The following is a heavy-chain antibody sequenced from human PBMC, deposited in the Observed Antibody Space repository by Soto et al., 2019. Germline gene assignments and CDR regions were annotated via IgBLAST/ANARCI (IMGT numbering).Heavy chain of an antibody. Sequence: LRLSCSAPGFTFSSYAMSWVRQAPGKGLEWVSAISGSGGSTYYADSVKGRFTISRDNSKNTLYLQMNSLRAEDTAVYYCAKTGPQAQQLGWFDPWGQGTLVTVSS. J-gene: IGHJ5*02. V-gene: IGHV3-23*01. CDR3: AKTGPQAQQLGWFDP. CDR1: GFTFSSYA. D-gene: IGHD6-13*01. CDR2: ISGSGGST.